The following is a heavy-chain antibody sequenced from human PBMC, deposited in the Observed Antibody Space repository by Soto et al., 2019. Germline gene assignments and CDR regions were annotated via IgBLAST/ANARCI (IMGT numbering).Heavy chain of an antibody. CDR2: ISGSGGST. CDR3: AKDGWLEMATISHYYYYGMDV. D-gene: IGHD5-12*01. J-gene: IGHJ6*02. Sequence: GGSLRLSCAASGFTFSSYAMSWVRQAPGKGLEWVSAISGSGGSTYYADSVKGRFTISRENSKNTLYLQMNSLRAEDTAVYYCAKDGWLEMATISHYYYYGMDVWGQGTTVTVSS. V-gene: IGHV3-23*01. CDR1: GFTFSSYA.